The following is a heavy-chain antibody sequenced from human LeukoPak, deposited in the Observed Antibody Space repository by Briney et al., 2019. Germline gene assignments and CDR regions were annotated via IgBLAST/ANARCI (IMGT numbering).Heavy chain of an antibody. CDR3: ARVYHGDCDLDY. D-gene: IGHD2-21*02. CDR1: GYTFTSYD. Sequence: ASVKVSCKASGYTFTSYDINWVRQATGQGLEWMGWMNPNSGNTGYAQKFQGRVTITRNTSISTAYMELSSLRSEDTAVYYCARVYHGDCDLDYWGQGTLVTVSS. V-gene: IGHV1-8*03. J-gene: IGHJ4*02. CDR2: MNPNSGNT.